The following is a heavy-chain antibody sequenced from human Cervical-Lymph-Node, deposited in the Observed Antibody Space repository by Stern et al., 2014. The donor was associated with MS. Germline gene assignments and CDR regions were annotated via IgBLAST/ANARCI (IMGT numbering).Heavy chain of an antibody. CDR1: GDSFTTYA. D-gene: IGHD6-19*01. Sequence: QVQLVQSGAEVKKPGASVKVSCKTSGDSFTTYAMHWVRQAPGQRLDWLGWISAGGDTKYSQKFQDRVTITRDTSASTAYMEVSSLKSEDTAIYYCASAGGWYEPDYWGQGTLVTVSS. V-gene: IGHV1-3*01. J-gene: IGHJ4*02. CDR2: ISAGGDT. CDR3: ASAGGWYEPDY.